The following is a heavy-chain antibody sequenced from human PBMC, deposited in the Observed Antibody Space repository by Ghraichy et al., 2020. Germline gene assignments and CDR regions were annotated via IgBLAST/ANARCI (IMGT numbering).Heavy chain of an antibody. D-gene: IGHD6-6*01. CDR3: ARASYSSSSPFDY. J-gene: IGHJ4*02. Sequence: SQTLSLTCTVSGGSISSYYWSWIRQPAGKGLEWIGRIYTGGSTNYIPSLKSRVTLSVDTSKNQFSLKLSSVTAADTAVYYCARASYSSSSPFDYWGQGTLVTVSS. CDR2: IYTGGST. V-gene: IGHV4-4*07. CDR1: GGSISSYY.